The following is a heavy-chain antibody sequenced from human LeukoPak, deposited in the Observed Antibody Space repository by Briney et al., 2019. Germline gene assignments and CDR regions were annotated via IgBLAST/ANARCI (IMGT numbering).Heavy chain of an antibody. J-gene: IGHJ6*02. CDR2: INDRGST. CDR3: VRDSRYGSGWFEDGLDF. V-gene: IGHV4-59*02. Sequence: SEILSLTCTVSGDSVRSYYWRWIRQPPGQGLEWLGHINDRGSTNYNPSLQGRVTISIDTSKNQFSLKVNSVTAADTAVYYCVRDSRYGSGWFEDGLDFWGQGTTVTVSS. CDR1: GDSVRSYY. D-gene: IGHD6-13*01.